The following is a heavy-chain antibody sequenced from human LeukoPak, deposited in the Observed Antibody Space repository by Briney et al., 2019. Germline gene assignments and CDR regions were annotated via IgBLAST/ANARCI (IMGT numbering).Heavy chain of an antibody. V-gene: IGHV3-21*01. Sequence: GGSLRLSCAASGFTFSSYSMNWVRQAPGKGLEWVSSISSTSYSTYYADSLKGRFTIYRANADNSLFLNMNSLRAEDTAVYYCARLYCSSTSCSRGNIYGYFDHWGQGTLVTVSS. CDR3: ARLYCSSTSCSRGNIYGYFDH. CDR2: ISSTSYST. D-gene: IGHD2-2*01. CDR1: GFTFSSYS. J-gene: IGHJ4*02.